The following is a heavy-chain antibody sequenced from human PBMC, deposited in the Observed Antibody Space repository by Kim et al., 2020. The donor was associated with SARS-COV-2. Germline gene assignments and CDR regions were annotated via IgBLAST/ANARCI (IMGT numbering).Heavy chain of an antibody. D-gene: IGHD6-19*01. CDR1: GFTFSSYA. CDR2: ILYDGRNK. Sequence: GGSLRLSCAASGFTFSSYAMHWVRQAPGKGLEWVAVILYDGRNKDYADSVKGRFTISRDNSKNTLYMKMNSLRTEDTAVYYCSRDRGTYSSGWDYWGQGTLVTVSS. V-gene: IGHV3-30*04. CDR3: SRDRGTYSSGWDY. J-gene: IGHJ4*02.